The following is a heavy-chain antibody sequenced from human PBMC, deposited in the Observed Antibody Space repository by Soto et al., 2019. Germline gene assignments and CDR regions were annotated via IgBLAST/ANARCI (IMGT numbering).Heavy chain of an antibody. D-gene: IGHD2-15*01. Sequence: GGSLRLSCSASGFTFSSYAMHWVRQAPGKGLEYVSAISSNRGNTYYADSVKGRFTISRDNAKNTLYLQMNSLRAEDTAVYYCAREDDIVVVVAAPFDYWGQGTLVTVSS. CDR3: AREDDIVVVVAAPFDY. CDR1: GFTFSSYA. V-gene: IGHV3-64*04. J-gene: IGHJ4*02. CDR2: ISSNRGNT.